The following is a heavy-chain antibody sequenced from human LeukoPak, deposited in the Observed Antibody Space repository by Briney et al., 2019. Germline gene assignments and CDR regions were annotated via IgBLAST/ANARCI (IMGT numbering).Heavy chain of an antibody. Sequence: SGGSLRLSCAASGFTFSSYWMSWVRQAPGKGLEWVANIKQDGSEKYYVDSVKGRFTISRDNSKNTLYLQMNSLRAEDTAVYYCAKDQSITTTASFDYWGQGTLVTVSS. CDR1: GFTFSSYW. V-gene: IGHV3-7*03. CDR3: AKDQSITTTASFDY. J-gene: IGHJ4*02. D-gene: IGHD4-4*01. CDR2: IKQDGSEK.